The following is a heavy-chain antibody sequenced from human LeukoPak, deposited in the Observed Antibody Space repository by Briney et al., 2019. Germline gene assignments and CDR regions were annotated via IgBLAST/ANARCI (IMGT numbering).Heavy chain of an antibody. CDR1: GGTFSNYA. J-gene: IGHJ4*02. CDR2: ISGKNGNT. V-gene: IGHV1-18*01. CDR3: ARDRTGTLWGLADY. Sequence: ASVKVSCKASGGTFSNYAITWVRQAPGQGLEWMGWISGKNGNTYHARNFQGRVTMTTDTSSGTATMELRSLRSDDTALYYCARDRTGTLWGLADYWGQGTLVTVSS. D-gene: IGHD1-1*01.